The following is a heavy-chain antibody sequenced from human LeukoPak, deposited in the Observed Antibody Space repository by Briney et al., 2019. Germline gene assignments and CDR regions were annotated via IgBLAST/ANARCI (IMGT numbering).Heavy chain of an antibody. D-gene: IGHD3-9*01. CDR3: ARGPVRLARPYDY. Sequence: SETLSLTCTVQGGSLGGAYWTWIRQPPGKGLEWIGEINHTGSTNYNPSFKSRVTMSADTPKNQFSLNLTSVTAADTALYYCARGPVRLARPYDYWGQGTLVTVSS. V-gene: IGHV4-34*01. J-gene: IGHJ4*02. CDR2: INHTGST. CDR1: GGSLGGAY.